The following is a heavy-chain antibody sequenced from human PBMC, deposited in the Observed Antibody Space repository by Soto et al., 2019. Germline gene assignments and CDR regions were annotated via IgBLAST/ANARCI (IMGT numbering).Heavy chain of an antibody. D-gene: IGHD3-22*01. CDR1: GFTFSSYS. V-gene: IGHV3-21*01. CDR3: ASYYDSSGYYDAEYFHH. J-gene: IGHJ1*01. CDR2: ISSSSSYI. Sequence: GGSLRLSCAASGFTFSSYSMNWVRQAPGKGLEWVSSISSSSSYIYYADSVKGRFTISRDNAKNSLYLQMNSLRAEDTAVYYCASYYDSSGYYDAEYFHHWGQGTLVTVSS.